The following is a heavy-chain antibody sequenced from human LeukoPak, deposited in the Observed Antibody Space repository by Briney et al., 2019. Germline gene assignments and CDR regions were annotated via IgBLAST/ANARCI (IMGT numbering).Heavy chain of an antibody. CDR1: GFTFSSYG. CDR2: ISYDGSNK. Sequence: GSLRLSCAASGFTFSSYGMHWVRQAPGKGLEWVAAISYDGSNKYCADSVKGRFTISRDNSKNTLYLQMNSLRAEDTAVYYCAKDRGSGWYYFGYWGQGTLVTVSS. V-gene: IGHV3-30*18. J-gene: IGHJ4*02. CDR3: AKDRGSGWYYFGY. D-gene: IGHD6-19*01.